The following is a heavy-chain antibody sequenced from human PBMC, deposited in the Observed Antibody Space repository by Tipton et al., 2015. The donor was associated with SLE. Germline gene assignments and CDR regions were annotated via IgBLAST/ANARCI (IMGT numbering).Heavy chain of an antibody. CDR3: ARGGPRGFWVIAIQARYFDY. CDR1: GGSFSGYY. Sequence: TLSLTCAVYGGSFSGYYWSWIRQPPGKGLEWIGEFNHSGSTNYNPSLKSRVTISVDTSKNQFSLKLSSVTAADTAVYYCARGGPRGFWVIAIQARYFDYWGQGTLVTVSS. V-gene: IGHV4-34*01. J-gene: IGHJ4*02. CDR2: FNHSGST. D-gene: IGHD2-21*01.